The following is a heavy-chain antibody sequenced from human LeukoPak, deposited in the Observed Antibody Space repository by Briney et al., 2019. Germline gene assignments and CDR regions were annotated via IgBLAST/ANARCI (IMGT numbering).Heavy chain of an antibody. D-gene: IGHD3-3*01. Sequence: ASVKVSCKASGYTFTCYGISWVRQAPGQGLEWMGWISAYNGNTNYAQKLQGRVTMTTDTSTSTAYMELRSLRSDDTAVYYCARDSSAYDFWSGLNFDYWGQGTLVTVSS. J-gene: IGHJ4*02. CDR2: ISAYNGNT. V-gene: IGHV1-18*01. CDR1: GYTFTCYG. CDR3: ARDSSAYDFWSGLNFDY.